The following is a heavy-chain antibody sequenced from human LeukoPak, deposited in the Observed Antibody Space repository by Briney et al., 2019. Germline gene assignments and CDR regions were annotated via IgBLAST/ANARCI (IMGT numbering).Heavy chain of an antibody. D-gene: IGHD1-1*01. CDR1: GFTFSSYG. V-gene: IGHV3-33*01. J-gene: IGHJ6*02. CDR2: IWYDGSNK. CDR3: ARSANWRSHYYYGMDV. Sequence: QPGRSLRLSCAASGFTFSSYGMHWVRQAPGKGLEWVAVIWYDGSNKYYADSVKGRFTISRDNSKNTLYLQMNSLRVEDTAVYYSARSANWRSHYYYGMDVWGQGTTVTVSS.